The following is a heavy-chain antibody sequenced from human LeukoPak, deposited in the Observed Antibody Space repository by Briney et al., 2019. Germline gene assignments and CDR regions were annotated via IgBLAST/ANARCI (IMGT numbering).Heavy chain of an antibody. V-gene: IGHV1-8*01. CDR3: ARVLVHYDILTGYYLPDY. Sequence: ASVKVSCKASGYTFTSYDINWVRQATGQGLEWMGWMNPNSGNTGYAQKFQGRVTMTRDTSISTAYMELSRLRSDDTAVYYCARVLVHYDILTGYYLPDYWGQGTLVTVSS. J-gene: IGHJ4*02. CDR2: MNPNSGNT. CDR1: GYTFTSYD. D-gene: IGHD3-9*01.